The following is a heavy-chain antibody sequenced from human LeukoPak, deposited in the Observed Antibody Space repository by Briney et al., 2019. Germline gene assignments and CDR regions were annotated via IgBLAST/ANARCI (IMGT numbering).Heavy chain of an antibody. J-gene: IGHJ4*02. CDR3: QGGRF. CDR1: GLTFTNAW. V-gene: IGHV3-15*01. CDR2: IKSKTDGGTT. Sequence: GGSLTLSCSASGLTFTNAWMSWVRHAPGKGLEWVGRIKSKTDGGTTDYAAPVKGRFSSSRDDSKNTLYLQMNSLKSEDTAVYYCQGGRFWGQGTLVTVSS. D-gene: IGHD1-26*01.